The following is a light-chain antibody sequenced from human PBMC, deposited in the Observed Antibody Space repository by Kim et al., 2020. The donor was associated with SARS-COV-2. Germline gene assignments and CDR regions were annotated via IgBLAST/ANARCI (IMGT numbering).Light chain of an antibody. V-gene: IGLV3-21*04. CDR2: FDS. CDR1: NIGSNS. CDR3: QVWDTSSDYQYV. Sequence: PEKTARLTCGGDNIGSNSVHWYQKKSGTAPVLVMYFDSDRPAEIPERFSASKSGNTATLTINKVEAGDEADYYCQVWDTSSDYQYVFGTGTKVTVL. J-gene: IGLJ1*01.